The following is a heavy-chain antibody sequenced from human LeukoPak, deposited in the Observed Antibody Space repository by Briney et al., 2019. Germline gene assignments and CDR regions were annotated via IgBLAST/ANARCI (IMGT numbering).Heavy chain of an antibody. Sequence: GESLKISCKASGYSFTTYWIGWVRQMPGKGLEWMGIIYPADSTAHYSPSFQGQVTISVDKSINTAYLQWSSLKASDTAMYYCARQAGYCSSTSCYELFFDYWGQGTLVTVSS. D-gene: IGHD2-2*01. CDR3: ARQAGYCSSTSCYELFFDY. V-gene: IGHV5-51*01. CDR1: GYSFTTYW. J-gene: IGHJ4*02. CDR2: IYPADSTA.